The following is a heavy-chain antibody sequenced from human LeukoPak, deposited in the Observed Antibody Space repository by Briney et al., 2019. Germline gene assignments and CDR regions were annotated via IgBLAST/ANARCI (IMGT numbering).Heavy chain of an antibody. CDR2: INPNSGGT. CDR3: ARGSSVRSYGGY. D-gene: IGHD6-6*01. Sequence: ASVKVSRKASGYTFTGYYMHWVRQAPGQGLEWMGWINPNSGGTNYAQKFQGRVTMTRDTSISTAYMELSRLRSDDTAVYYCARGSSVRSYGGYWGQGTLVTVSS. V-gene: IGHV1-2*02. J-gene: IGHJ4*02. CDR1: GYTFTGYY.